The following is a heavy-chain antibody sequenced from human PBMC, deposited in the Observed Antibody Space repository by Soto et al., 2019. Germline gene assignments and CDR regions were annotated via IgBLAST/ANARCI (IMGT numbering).Heavy chain of an antibody. V-gene: IGHV4-30-4*01. Sequence: PSETLSLTCTVSGGSISSADYYWSWIRQPPGKGLEWIGYIYYSGSTYYNPSLKSRITISVDTSENQFSLQLNSVTAADTAVYYCTKVRADYYDSSGPNYWGQGTLVTVSS. CDR2: IYYSGST. D-gene: IGHD3-22*01. CDR1: GGSISSADYY. CDR3: TKVRADYYDSSGPNY. J-gene: IGHJ4*02.